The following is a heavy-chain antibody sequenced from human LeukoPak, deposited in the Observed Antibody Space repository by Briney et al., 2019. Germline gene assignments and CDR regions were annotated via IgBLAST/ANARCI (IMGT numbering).Heavy chain of an antibody. V-gene: IGHV4-4*07. J-gene: IGHJ4*02. Sequence: SETLSLTCTVSGGSISSYYWSWIRQPAGKGLEWIGRIYTGGSTNYNPSLKSRVTMSVDTSKNQFSLKLSSVTAADTAVYYCGYCSSTSCYEDYWGQGTLVTVSS. CDR3: GYCSSTSCYEDY. D-gene: IGHD2-2*01. CDR2: IYTGGST. CDR1: GGSISSYY.